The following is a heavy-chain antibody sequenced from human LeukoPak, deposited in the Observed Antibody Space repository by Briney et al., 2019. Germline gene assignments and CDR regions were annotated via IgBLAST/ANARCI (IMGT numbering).Heavy chain of an antibody. Sequence: SETLSLTCTVSGGSISSGGYYWSWIRQHPGKGLEWIGYIYYSGSTYYNPSLKSRVTISLDTSKNQFSLKLSSVTAADTAVYYCARDPDYYGSGRDWGQGTLVTVSS. CDR1: GGSISSGGYY. D-gene: IGHD3-10*01. CDR3: ARDPDYYGSGRD. CDR2: IYYSGST. J-gene: IGHJ4*02. V-gene: IGHV4-31*03.